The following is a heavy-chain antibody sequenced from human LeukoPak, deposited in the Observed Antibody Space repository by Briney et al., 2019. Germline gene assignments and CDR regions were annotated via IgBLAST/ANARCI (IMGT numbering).Heavy chain of an antibody. CDR2: IKQDGSEK. CDR1: GFTFSSYW. CDR3: VREGLECSGSSCQRAAFDY. J-gene: IGHJ4*02. V-gene: IGHV3-7*01. Sequence: PGGSLRLSCAASGFTFSSYWMSWVRQAPGKGLEWVANIKQDGSEKYYVDSVKGRFTISRDNAKNSLYLQMNSLRDDDTAVYYCVREGLECSGSSCQRAAFDYWGQGTLVTVSS. D-gene: IGHD2-2*01.